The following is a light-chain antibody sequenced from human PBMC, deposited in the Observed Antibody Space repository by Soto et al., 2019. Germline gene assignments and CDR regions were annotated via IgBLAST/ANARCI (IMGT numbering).Light chain of an antibody. Sequence: EVVLTQSPGNLSLSPGEIATLSCRASQSVSSSDLAWYQQKPGQAPRLLISGASSRATGIPVRFSGSGSGTDFTLTISRLEPEDFAVFYCQQYGTSPPTFGQGTKVEI. CDR1: QSVSSSD. V-gene: IGKV3-20*01. J-gene: IGKJ1*01. CDR2: GAS. CDR3: QQYGTSPPT.